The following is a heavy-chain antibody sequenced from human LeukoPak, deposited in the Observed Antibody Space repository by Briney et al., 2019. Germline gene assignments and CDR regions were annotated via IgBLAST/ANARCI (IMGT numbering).Heavy chain of an antibody. J-gene: IGHJ4*02. V-gene: IGHV1-2*02. Sequence: ASVKVSCKASGYTFTGYYMHWVRQAPGQGLEWMGWVNPNGGGTNYAQKFQGRVTMTRDTSISTAYMELSRLRSDDTAVYYCARDRNYDFWSGYYTGPAGVGYWGQGTLVTVSS. CDR3: ARDRNYDFWSGYYTGPAGVGY. CDR2: VNPNGGGT. CDR1: GYTFTGYY. D-gene: IGHD3-3*01.